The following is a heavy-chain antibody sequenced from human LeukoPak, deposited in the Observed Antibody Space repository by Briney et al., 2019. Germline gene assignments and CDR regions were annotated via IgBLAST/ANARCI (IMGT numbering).Heavy chain of an antibody. J-gene: IGHJ4*02. CDR1: GFTFSSYW. D-gene: IGHD3-22*01. CDR3: ARDAYYDSSGYTKNFDY. V-gene: IGHV3-7*01. CDR2: IKQDGSEK. Sequence: GGSLRLSWATSGFTFSSYWMSWVRQAPGKGLEWVANIKQDGSEKYYVDSVKGRFTISRDNAKNSLYLQMNSLRAEDTAVYYCARDAYYDSSGYTKNFDYWGQGTLVTVSS.